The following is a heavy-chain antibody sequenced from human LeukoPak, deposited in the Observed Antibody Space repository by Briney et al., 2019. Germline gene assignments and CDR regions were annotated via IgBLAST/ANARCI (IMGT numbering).Heavy chain of an antibody. J-gene: IGHJ6*03. Sequence: GASVKVSCKASGGTFNNYSISWVRQAPGQGLEWMGGIIPIFGTANYAQKFQGRVTITADESASTAYMELSSLRSEDTAVYYCAGGTYYYGSGSYYKPYYYYMDVWGKGTTVTVSS. CDR1: GGTFNNYS. V-gene: IGHV1-69*13. D-gene: IGHD3-10*01. CDR2: IIPIFGTA. CDR3: AGGTYYYGSGSYYKPYYYYMDV.